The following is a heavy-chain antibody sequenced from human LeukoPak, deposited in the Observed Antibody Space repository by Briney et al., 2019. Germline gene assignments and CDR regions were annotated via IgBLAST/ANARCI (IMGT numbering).Heavy chain of an antibody. D-gene: IGHD3-10*01. CDR2: IKHDGSEK. V-gene: IGHV3-7*03. CDR1: GFTFGTYW. J-gene: IGHJ4*02. Sequence: GGSLRLSCAASGFTFGTYWMSWVRQAPGKGLEWVANIKHDGSEKYYVDSVKGRFTISRDNAKNSLFLQMNSLRVEDTALYYCARFNRDGEWGQGTLVTVSS. CDR3: ARFNRDGE.